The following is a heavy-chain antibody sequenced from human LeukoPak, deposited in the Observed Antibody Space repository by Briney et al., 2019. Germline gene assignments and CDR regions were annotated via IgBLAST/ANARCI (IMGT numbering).Heavy chain of an antibody. J-gene: IGHJ3*02. V-gene: IGHV3-53*01. CDR1: GFTVSRNY. CDR2: IYSGGST. D-gene: IGHD3-3*01. Sequence: PGGSLRLSCAASGFTVSRNYMSWVRQAPGKGLEWVSVIYSGGSTYYADSVKGRFTISRDNSKNTLYLQMNSLRAEDTAVYYCARANYYDFWSGSHDAFDIWGQGTMVTVSS. CDR3: ARANYYDFWSGSHDAFDI.